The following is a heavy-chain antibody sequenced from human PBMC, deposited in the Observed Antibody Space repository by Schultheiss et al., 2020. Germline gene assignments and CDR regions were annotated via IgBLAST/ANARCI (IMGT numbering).Heavy chain of an antibody. D-gene: IGHD1-20*01. CDR3: ARDPITGREKGAFDI. CDR2: INHSGST. Sequence: SETLSLTCAVYGGSFSGYYWSWIRQPPGKGLEWIGEINHSGSTYYNPSLKSRVTISVDTSKNQFSLKLSSVTAADTAVYYCARDPITGREKGAFDIWGQGTMVTVSS. CDR1: GGSFSGYY. J-gene: IGHJ3*02. V-gene: IGHV4-34*01.